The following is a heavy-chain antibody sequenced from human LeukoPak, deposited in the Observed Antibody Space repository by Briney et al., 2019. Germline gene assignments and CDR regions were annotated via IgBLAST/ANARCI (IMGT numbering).Heavy chain of an antibody. J-gene: IGHJ4*02. D-gene: IGHD1-26*01. CDR2: INSDGSST. CDR3: ARATGSYYSLGY. CDR1: GFTFSNAW. V-gene: IGHV3-74*01. Sequence: GGSLRLSCAASGFTFSNAWMHWVRQAPGKGLVWVSRINSDGSSTSYADSVKGRLTVSRDNAKNTLYLQMNSLRAEDTAVYYCARATGSYYSLGYWGQGTLVTVSS.